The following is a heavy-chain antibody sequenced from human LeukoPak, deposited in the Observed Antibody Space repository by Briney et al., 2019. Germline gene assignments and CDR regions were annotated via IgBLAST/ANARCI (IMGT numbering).Heavy chain of an antibody. J-gene: IGHJ4*02. CDR1: GGSISSSSYY. V-gene: IGHV4-39*07. CDR3: ARDPYYDILTGYPSDY. D-gene: IGHD3-9*01. Sequence: SETLSLTCTVSGGSISSSSYYWGWIRQPPGKGLEWIGSIYYSGSTYYNPSLKSRVTISVDPSKNQFSLKLSSVTAADTAVYYCARDPYYDILTGYPSDYWGQGTLVTVPS. CDR2: IYYSGST.